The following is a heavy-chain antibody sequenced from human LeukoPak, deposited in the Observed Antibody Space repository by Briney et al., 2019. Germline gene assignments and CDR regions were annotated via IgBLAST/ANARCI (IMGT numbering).Heavy chain of an antibody. CDR1: GGSISSSSYY. CDR2: IYYSAST. CDR3: ARSIPYSPAGWFDP. Sequence: SEPLSFTCTVSGGSISSSSYYWGWIRQPPGKGLEWIGSIYYSASTIYNPSLKSRVTIAVDTSKNQCSLKLSSVTAADTAVYYCARSIPYSPAGWFDPWGQGTLVTVSS. J-gene: IGHJ5*02. D-gene: IGHD4-11*01. V-gene: IGHV4-39*07.